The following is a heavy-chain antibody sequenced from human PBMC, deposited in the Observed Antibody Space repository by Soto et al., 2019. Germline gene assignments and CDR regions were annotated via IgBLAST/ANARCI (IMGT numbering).Heavy chain of an antibody. Sequence: SETLSLTCTVSGGSISSSSYYWGWIRQPPGKGLEWIGYIYYTGSTKYNPSLKSRVTISLDTSKNQFSLRLTSVTSADTAVYYCARGGSYGDFFDYWGQGAQVTVSS. CDR2: IYYTGST. CDR1: GGSISSSSYY. CDR3: ARGGSYGDFFDY. D-gene: IGHD4-17*01. J-gene: IGHJ4*02. V-gene: IGHV4-61*05.